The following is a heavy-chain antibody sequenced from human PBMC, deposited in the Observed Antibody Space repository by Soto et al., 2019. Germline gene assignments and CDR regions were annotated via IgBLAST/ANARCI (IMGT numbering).Heavy chain of an antibody. Sequence: PSETLSLTYTVSGGSISGRCWSWVRQSPGKGLEWIGYFCYTGSTNYNPSLKSRVTISVDRSKTQCSLKLTSVTAADTAVYYCAKSHYDSSGYYIIDHWGQGTLVTVSS. D-gene: IGHD3-22*01. J-gene: IGHJ5*02. V-gene: IGHV4-59*01. CDR2: FCYTGST. CDR1: GGSISGRC. CDR3: AKSHYDSSGYYIIDH.